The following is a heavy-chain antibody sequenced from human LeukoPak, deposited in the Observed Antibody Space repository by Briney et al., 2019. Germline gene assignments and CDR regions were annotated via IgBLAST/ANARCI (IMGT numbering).Heavy chain of an antibody. J-gene: IGHJ4*02. CDR1: GFTFSNYW. D-gene: IGHD1-26*01. CDR2: ISPDGSGT. V-gene: IGHV3-74*01. Sequence: SGGSLRLSCAASGFTFSNYWLHWVRQAPGKGLVWVSRISPDGSGTNYADSVKGRFTISRDNAKSTLYLQLNSLRAEDAAVYYCAKGLNSGNYPYFDYWGQGTLVTVSS. CDR3: AKGLNSGNYPYFDY.